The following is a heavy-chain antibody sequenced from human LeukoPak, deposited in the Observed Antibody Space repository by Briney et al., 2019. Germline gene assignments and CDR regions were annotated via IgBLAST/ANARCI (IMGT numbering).Heavy chain of an antibody. CDR2: IIPILGIA. D-gene: IGHD2-2*01. Sequence: ASVKVSCKASGGTFSSYTISWVRQAPGQGLEWMGRIIPILGIANYAQKFQGRVTITADKSTSTAYMELSSLRSEDTAVYYCARDGQQYPYYYYYGMDVWGRGNTVIVS. CDR1: GGTFSSYT. CDR3: ARDGQQYPYYYYYGMDV. J-gene: IGHJ6*02. V-gene: IGHV1-69*04.